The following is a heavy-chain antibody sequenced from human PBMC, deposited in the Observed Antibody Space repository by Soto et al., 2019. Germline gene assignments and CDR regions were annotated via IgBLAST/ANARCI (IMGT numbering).Heavy chain of an antibody. J-gene: IGHJ5*02. CDR2: IYWDDDK. V-gene: IGHV2-5*02. CDR3: AHKFSIAAAGGERYCSGGSCLWDLGWFDP. Sequence: SGPTLVNPTQTLTLTCTFSGFSLSTSGVGVGWIRQPPGKALEWLALIYWDDDKRYSPSLKSRLTITKDTSKNQVVLTMTNMDPVDTATYYCAHKFSIAAAGGERYCSGGSCLWDLGWFDPWGQGTLVTVSS. D-gene: IGHD2-15*01. CDR1: GFSLSTSGVG.